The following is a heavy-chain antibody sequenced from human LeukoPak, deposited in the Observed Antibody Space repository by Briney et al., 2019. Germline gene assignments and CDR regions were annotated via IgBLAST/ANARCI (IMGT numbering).Heavy chain of an antibody. Sequence: GGSLRLSCAASGFTFSGYAMSWVRQAPGKGLEWVSSISSSSSYIYYADSVKGRFTISRDNAKNSLYLQMNSLRAEDTAVYYCARATNGVCVHWGQGTLVTVSS. CDR2: ISSSSSYI. CDR1: GFTFSGYA. V-gene: IGHV3-21*01. D-gene: IGHD2-8*01. J-gene: IGHJ4*02. CDR3: ARATNGVCVH.